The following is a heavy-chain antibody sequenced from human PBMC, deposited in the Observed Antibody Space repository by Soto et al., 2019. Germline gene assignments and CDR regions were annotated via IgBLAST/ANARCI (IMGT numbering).Heavy chain of an antibody. V-gene: IGHV3-33*01. CDR3: ARVATGTTFYYYYGMDV. J-gene: IGHJ6*02. CDR2: IWYDGSNK. D-gene: IGHD1-1*01. CDR1: GFTFSSYC. Sequence: GGSLRLSCAASGFTFSSYCMHWVRQAPGKGLEWVAVIWYDGSNKYYADSVKGRFTISRDNSKNTLYLQMNSLRAEDTAVYYCARVATGTTFYYYYGMDVWGQGTTVTVSS.